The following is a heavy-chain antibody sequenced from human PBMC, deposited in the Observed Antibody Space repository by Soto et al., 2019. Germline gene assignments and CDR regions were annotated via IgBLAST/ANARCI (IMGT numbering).Heavy chain of an antibody. CDR1: GGTFSSYA. V-gene: IGHV1-69*13. Sequence: GASVKVSCKASGGTFSSYAISWVRQAPGQGLEWMGGIIPIFGTANYAQKFQGRVTITADESTSTAYMELSSLRSEDTAVYYCARRDGYNYWNAFDIWGQGTMVTVAS. J-gene: IGHJ3*02. CDR3: ARRDGYNYWNAFDI. CDR2: IIPIFGTA. D-gene: IGHD5-12*01.